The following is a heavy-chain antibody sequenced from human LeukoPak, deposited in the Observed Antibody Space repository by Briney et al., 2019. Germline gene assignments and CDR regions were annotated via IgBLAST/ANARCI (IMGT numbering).Heavy chain of an antibody. V-gene: IGHV3-7*01. J-gene: IGHJ4*02. CDR1: GFTFSSYW. Sequence: PGGSLRLSCAASGFTFSSYWMSWVRQAPGKGLEWVANIKEDGSQKYYVDSVKGRFTISRDNAKNSLYLQMNSLRAEDAAVYYCARDRAGEQWLSNFDYWGQGTLVTVSS. CDR2: IKEDGSQK. CDR3: ARDRAGEQWLSNFDY. D-gene: IGHD6-19*01.